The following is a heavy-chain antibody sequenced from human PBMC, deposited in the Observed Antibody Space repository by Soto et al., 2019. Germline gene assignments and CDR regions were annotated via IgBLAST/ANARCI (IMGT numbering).Heavy chain of an antibody. V-gene: IGHV3-23*01. CDR3: ARDSDHDY. Sequence: GGSLRLSCAASGFTFSNYAMNWVRQAPGKGLEWVSVISGSGGSTYYADSVKGRFTISRDNSKNTLYLQMNSLRAEDTAVYYCARDSDHDYWGQGILVTVSS. CDR1: GFTFSNYA. CDR2: ISGSGGST. J-gene: IGHJ4*02.